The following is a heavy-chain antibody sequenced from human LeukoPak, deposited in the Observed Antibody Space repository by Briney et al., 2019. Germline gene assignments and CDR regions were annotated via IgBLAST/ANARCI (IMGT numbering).Heavy chain of an antibody. D-gene: IGHD6-19*01. J-gene: IGHJ4*02. CDR2: INSDGSST. V-gene: IGHV3-74*01. CDR1: GFTSSSYW. Sequence: GGSLRLSCAASGFTSSSYWMHWVRQAPGKGLVWVSRINSDGSSTSYADSVKGRFTISRDNAKNTLYLQMNSLRAEDTAVHYCAREPVAGHFDYWGQGTLVTVSS. CDR3: AREPVAGHFDY.